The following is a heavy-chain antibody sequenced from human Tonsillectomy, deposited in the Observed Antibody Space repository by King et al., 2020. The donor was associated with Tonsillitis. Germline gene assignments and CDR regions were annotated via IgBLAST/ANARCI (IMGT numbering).Heavy chain of an antibody. D-gene: IGHD3-16*02. Sequence: VQLVESGAEVKKPGASVKVSCKASGYTFTGYFIHWVRQAPGQRLEWMGWINPNSGATNYAQKFQGRVTMTRDTSISTAYMELSRLRSDDMAVYYCATPPSNRGHLNYWGQGPLVPVSS. CDR2: INPNSGAT. J-gene: IGHJ4*02. CDR3: ATPPSNRGHLNY. CDR1: GYTFTGYF. V-gene: IGHV1-2*02.